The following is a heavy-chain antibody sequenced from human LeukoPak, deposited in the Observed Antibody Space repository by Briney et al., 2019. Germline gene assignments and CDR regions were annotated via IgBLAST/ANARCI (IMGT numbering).Heavy chain of an antibody. D-gene: IGHD3-22*01. CDR3: AKESRYYYDTSGSPDS. V-gene: IGHV3-23*01. Sequence: GGSLRLSCAASGFTFSSYAMTWVRQAPGKGLEWVSAISGGGGNTYYADSVKGRFTISRDNPRNTLYLQMNSLRAEDTAAYYCAKESRYYYDTSGSPDSWGQGILVTVSS. CDR1: GFTFSSYA. J-gene: IGHJ4*02. CDR2: ISGGGGNT.